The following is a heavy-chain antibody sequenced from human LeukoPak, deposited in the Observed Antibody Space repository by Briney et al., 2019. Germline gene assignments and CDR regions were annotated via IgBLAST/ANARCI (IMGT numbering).Heavy chain of an antibody. CDR2: IYHSGTT. CDR1: GVAISRGGYA. Sequence: SETLSLTCAVPGVAISRGGYAWNWIRQPPGKGLEWIAYIYHSGTTYYNPSPKSRATISVDTSKNQFSLKLSSVTAADTAVYYCVRGRYSSGWFKDKNWFDPWGQGIPVTVSS. V-gene: IGHV4-30-4*07. D-gene: IGHD6-19*01. CDR3: VRGRYSSGWFKDKNWFDP. J-gene: IGHJ5*02.